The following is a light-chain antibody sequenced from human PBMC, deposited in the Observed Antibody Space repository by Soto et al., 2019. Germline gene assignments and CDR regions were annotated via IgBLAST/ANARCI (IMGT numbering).Light chain of an antibody. CDR3: QQYNNWPPLT. CDR2: DAS. CDR1: QSVSSS. V-gene: IGKV3-15*01. J-gene: IGKJ4*01. Sequence: EIVMTQSPATLSVSPGDRATLSCRASQSVSSSLAWYQQIPGQAPRLLIYDASTRATGIPARFGGSGSGTEFTLTISSLQSEDFAVYYCQQYNNWPPLTFCGGTKVEIK.